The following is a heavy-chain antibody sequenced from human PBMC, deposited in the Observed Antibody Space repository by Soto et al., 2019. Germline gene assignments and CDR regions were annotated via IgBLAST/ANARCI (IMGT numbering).Heavy chain of an antibody. Sequence: RGESLKISCKGSGYSFMSYWISWVRQMPGRGLEWMGRISPSDSNIDYSPSFQGHVTISADMSTSTAYLKWSSLRASDTAIYYCARLGLAATYSYGMDVWGQGTTVTVSS. CDR3: ARLGLAATYSYGMDV. CDR2: ISPSDSNI. J-gene: IGHJ6*02. CDR1: GYSFMSYW. V-gene: IGHV5-10-1*01. D-gene: IGHD2-15*01.